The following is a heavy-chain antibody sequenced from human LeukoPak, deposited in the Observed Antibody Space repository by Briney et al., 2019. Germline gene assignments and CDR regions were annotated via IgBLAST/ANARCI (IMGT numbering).Heavy chain of an antibody. D-gene: IGHD3-3*01. CDR1: VGSFSGYY. CDR2: INHSGST. CDR3: ARDYLSGFCFDY. Sequence: SETLSLTCAVYVGSFSGYYWSWIRQPPGKGLEWIGEINHSGSTNYNPSLKSRVTISVDTSKNQFSLKLSSVTAADTAVYYCARDYLSGFCFDYWGQGTLVTVSS. J-gene: IGHJ4*02. V-gene: IGHV4-34*01.